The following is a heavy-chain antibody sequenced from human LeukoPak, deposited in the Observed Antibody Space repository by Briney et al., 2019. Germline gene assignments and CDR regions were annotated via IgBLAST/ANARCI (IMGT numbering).Heavy chain of an antibody. Sequence: GASVKVSCKASGYTFTGYYMHWVRQAPGQGLEWMGWINPNSGGTNYAQKFQGRVTMTRDTSISTAYMELSRLRSDDTAVYNCARNWNDVNYYYYYYMDVWGKGTTVTVSS. V-gene: IGHV1-2*02. CDR2: INPNSGGT. J-gene: IGHJ6*03. D-gene: IGHD1-1*01. CDR3: ARNWNDVNYYYYYYMDV. CDR1: GYTFTGYY.